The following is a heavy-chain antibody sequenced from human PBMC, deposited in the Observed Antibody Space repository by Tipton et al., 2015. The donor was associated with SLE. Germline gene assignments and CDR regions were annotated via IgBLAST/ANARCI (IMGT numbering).Heavy chain of an antibody. J-gene: IGHJ4*02. D-gene: IGHD3-22*01. Sequence: LRLSCTVSGGSISSSSYYWGWIRQPPGKGLEWIGEINHRGSTNYNPSLKSRVTISVDTSKNQFSLKLSSVTAADTAVYYCARDSSGYSIFFDYWGQGTLVTVSS. CDR1: GGSISSSSYY. CDR3: ARDSSGYSIFFDY. CDR2: INHRGST. V-gene: IGHV4-39*07.